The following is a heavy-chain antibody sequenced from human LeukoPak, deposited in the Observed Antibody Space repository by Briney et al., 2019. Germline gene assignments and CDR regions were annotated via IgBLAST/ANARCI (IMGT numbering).Heavy chain of an antibody. V-gene: IGHV4-59*08. CDR1: GGSISSSY. D-gene: IGHD2-2*01. Sequence: SETLSLTCTVSGGSISSSYWNWIRQPPGKGPEWIGYIYYSGSTNYNPSLKSRVTISVDTSKNQFSLKLSSVTAADTAVYYCARGVVPGAVVGFDPWGQGTLVTVSS. J-gene: IGHJ5*02. CDR3: ARGVVPGAVVGFDP. CDR2: IYYSGST.